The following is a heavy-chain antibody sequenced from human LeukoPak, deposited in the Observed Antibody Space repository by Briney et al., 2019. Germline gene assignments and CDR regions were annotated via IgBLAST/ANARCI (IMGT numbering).Heavy chain of an antibody. J-gene: IGHJ4*02. CDR1: GYTFTDYY. CDR3: ATVTRYYYDSSGYYY. CDR2: VDPEDGET. V-gene: IGHV1-69-2*01. Sequence: ASVKISCKXSGYTFTDYYMHWVQQAPRKGLEWMGIVDPEDGETIYAEKFQGRVTITADTSTDTAYMELSSLRSEDTAVYYCATVTRYYYDSSGYYYWGQGTLVTVSS. D-gene: IGHD3-22*01.